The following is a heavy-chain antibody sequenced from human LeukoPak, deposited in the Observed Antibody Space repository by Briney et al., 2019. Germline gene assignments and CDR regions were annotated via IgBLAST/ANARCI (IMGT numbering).Heavy chain of an antibody. Sequence: GRSLRPSCAASGFTVSTNYMNWVRQAPGKGLEWVSILYSGSDTYYADSVKGRFTISRDSSKNILSPQMNNLRAEDTAVYYCARVGDHFHWYLDLWGRGTLVTVSS. CDR1: GFTVSTNY. D-gene: IGHD3-10*01. CDR3: ARVGDHFHWYLDL. CDR2: LYSGSDT. V-gene: IGHV3-53*01. J-gene: IGHJ2*01.